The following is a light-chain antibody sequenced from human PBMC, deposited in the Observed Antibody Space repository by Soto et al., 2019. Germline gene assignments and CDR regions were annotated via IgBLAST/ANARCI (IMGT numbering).Light chain of an antibody. J-gene: IGKJ1*01. CDR3: QQCGSSPWT. V-gene: IGKV3D-20*01. CDR2: DAS. Sequence: IVLTQSPATMSLSPGERATLSCGASQSVSSNLAWYQQKPGQAPRLLIYDASNRATGIPARFSGSGSGTDFTLTISRLEPEDFAVYYCQQCGSSPWTFGQGTKVDIK. CDR1: QSVSSN.